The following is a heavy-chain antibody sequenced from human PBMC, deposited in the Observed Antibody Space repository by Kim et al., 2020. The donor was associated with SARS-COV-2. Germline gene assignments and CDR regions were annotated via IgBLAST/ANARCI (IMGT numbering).Heavy chain of an antibody. CDR2: ISYDGSNK. Sequence: GGSLRLSCAASGFTFSSYGMHWVRQAPGKGLEWVAVISYDGSNKYYADSVKGRFTISRDNSKNTLYLQMNSLRAEDTAVYYCATDEFSSSIWTYFFDYWGQGTLVTVSS. CDR3: ATDEFSSSIWTYFFDY. CDR1: GFTFSSYG. J-gene: IGHJ4*02. V-gene: IGHV3-30*03. D-gene: IGHD6-13*01.